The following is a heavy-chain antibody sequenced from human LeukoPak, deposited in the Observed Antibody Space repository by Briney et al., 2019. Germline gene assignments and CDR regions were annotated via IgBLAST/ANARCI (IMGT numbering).Heavy chain of an antibody. CDR2: ISSSSSYI. CDR3: AKNPTYGDKKLDF. V-gene: IGHV3-21*01. Sequence: GGSRRLACAPAGFTFGSYSMNWVRQAAGRGLEWVSSISSSSSYIYYADSVKGRFTISRDNAKNSLYLQMNSLRAEDTAVYYCAKNPTYGDKKLDFWAQRTLVTVSS. D-gene: IGHD4-23*01. CDR1: GFTFGSYS. J-gene: IGHJ4*02.